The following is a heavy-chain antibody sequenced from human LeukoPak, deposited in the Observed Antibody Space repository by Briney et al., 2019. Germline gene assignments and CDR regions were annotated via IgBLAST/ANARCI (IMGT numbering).Heavy chain of an antibody. D-gene: IGHD5-12*01. CDR1: GFTVSSNY. V-gene: IGHV3-23*01. CDR2: ISGSGGST. J-gene: IGHJ4*02. CDR3: ARGGPPGGYSGYDFDY. Sequence: GGSLRLSCAASGFTVSSNYMSWVRQAPGKGLEWVSAISGSGGSTYYADSVKGRFTISRDNSKNTLYLQMNSLRAEDTALYHCARGGPPGGYSGYDFDYWGQGTLVTVSS.